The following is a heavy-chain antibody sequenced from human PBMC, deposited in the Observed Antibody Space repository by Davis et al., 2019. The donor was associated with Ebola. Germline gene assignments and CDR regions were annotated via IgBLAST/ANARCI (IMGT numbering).Heavy chain of an antibody. Sequence: MPSETLSLTCAVYGGSFSGSYWSWIRQPPGKGLEWIGEINHSGSTNYNPSLKSRVTISVDTSKNQFSLKLTSVTAADTAVYYCATSQDCSSTSCDNWFDPWGQGTLVTVSS. CDR3: ATSQDCSSTSCDNWFDP. CDR1: GGSFSGSY. J-gene: IGHJ5*02. D-gene: IGHD2-2*01. V-gene: IGHV4-34*01. CDR2: INHSGST.